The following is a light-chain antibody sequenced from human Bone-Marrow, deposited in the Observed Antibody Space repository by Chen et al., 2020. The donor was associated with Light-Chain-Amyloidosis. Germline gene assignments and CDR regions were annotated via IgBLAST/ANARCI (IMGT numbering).Light chain of an antibody. V-gene: IGLV3-25*03. CDR1: DLPXKY. J-gene: IGLJ2*01. Sequence: SYELTQPPSVSVSPGQTARITCSGDDLPXKYAYWYQQKPGQAPVLVIHRDTERPSGISERFSGSSAGTTATLTISGVQAEDEADYHCQSADXSGTYEVIFGGGTKLTVL. CDR2: RDT. CDR3: QSADXSGTYEVI.